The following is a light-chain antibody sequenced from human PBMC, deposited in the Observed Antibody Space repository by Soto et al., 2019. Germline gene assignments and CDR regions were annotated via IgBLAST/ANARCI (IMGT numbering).Light chain of an antibody. J-gene: IGKJ5*01. CDR2: SAS. CDR3: QKFNTAPLT. Sequence: DIQMTQSPSSLSASVGDRVTITCRASQAISAYLAWYQQKPGKVPKLLIYSASTLQSGVPSRFSGSGSGTDFTLTISSLEPEDVATYYCQKFNTAPLTFGQGTRLEIK. CDR1: QAISAY. V-gene: IGKV1-27*01.